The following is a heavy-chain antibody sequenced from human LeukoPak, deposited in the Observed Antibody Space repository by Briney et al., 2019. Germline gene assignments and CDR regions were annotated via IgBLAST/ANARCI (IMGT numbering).Heavy chain of an antibody. Sequence: GGSLRLSCAASGFTFSSYWMHWVRQAPGKGLVWVSRINTDGSSTTYADSVKGRFTISRDNAKNSLYLQMNSLRAEDTAVYYCARVSIGCSSTSCYRKTDYWGQGTLVTVSS. J-gene: IGHJ4*02. CDR1: GFTFSSYW. D-gene: IGHD2-2*02. CDR2: INTDGSST. V-gene: IGHV3-74*01. CDR3: ARVSIGCSSTSCYRKTDY.